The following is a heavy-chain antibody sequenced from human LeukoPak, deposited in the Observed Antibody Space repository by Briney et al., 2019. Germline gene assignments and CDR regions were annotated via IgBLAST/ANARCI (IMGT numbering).Heavy chain of an antibody. D-gene: IGHD6-19*01. Sequence: GGSVRLSCAASGFTFSSYSMNWVRQAPGKGLEWVSSISSSSSYIYYADSVKGRFTISRDNAKNSLYLQMNSLRAEDTAVYYCARSRRIAVAGTLFYFDYWGQGTLVTVSS. CDR3: ARSRRIAVAGTLFYFDY. CDR1: GFTFSSYS. CDR2: ISSSSSYI. V-gene: IGHV3-21*01. J-gene: IGHJ4*02.